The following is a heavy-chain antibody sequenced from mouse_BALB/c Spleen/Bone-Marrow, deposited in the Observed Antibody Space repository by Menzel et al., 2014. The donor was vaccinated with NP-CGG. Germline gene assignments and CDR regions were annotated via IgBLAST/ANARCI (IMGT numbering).Heavy chain of an antibody. D-gene: IGHD4-1*01. Sequence: EVKLMESGGGLVQPGGSRKLSCAASGFTFSSFGMHWVRQAPEKGLEWVAYISSGSSTIYYADTVKGRFTISRDNPKNTLLLQMTSLRSEDTAMYYCARSNWIYYFDYWGQGTTLTVSS. J-gene: IGHJ2*01. CDR2: ISSGSSTI. V-gene: IGHV5-17*02. CDR3: ARSNWIYYFDY. CDR1: GFTFSSFG.